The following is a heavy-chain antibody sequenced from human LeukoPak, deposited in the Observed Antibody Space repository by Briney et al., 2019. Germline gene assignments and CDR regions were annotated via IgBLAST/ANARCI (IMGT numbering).Heavy chain of an antibody. CDR3: AREAGTGVDY. CDR1: GGSFSGYY. V-gene: IGHV4-34*01. J-gene: IGHJ4*02. Sequence: SETLSLTCAVYGGSFSGYYWSWIRQPPGKGLEWIGEINHSGSTNYNPSLKSRVTISVDTSKNQFSLKLSSVTAADTAVYYCAREAGTGVDYWGQGTLVTVSS. CDR2: INHSGST. D-gene: IGHD6-19*01.